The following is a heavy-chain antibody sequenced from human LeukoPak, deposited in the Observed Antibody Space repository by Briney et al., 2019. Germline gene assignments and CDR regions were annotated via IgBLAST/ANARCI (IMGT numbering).Heavy chain of an antibody. CDR2: INHSGST. CDR3: ARSVTTVTTTSGQGPTYYMDV. D-gene: IGHD4-17*01. J-gene: IGHJ6*03. Sequence: SETLSLTCAVYGGSFSGYYWSWIRQPPGKGLEWIGEINHSGSTNYNPSLKSRVTISVDTSKNQFSLKLSSVTAADTAVYYCARSVTTVTTTSGQGPTYYMDVWGKGTTVTISS. CDR1: GGSFSGYY. V-gene: IGHV4-34*01.